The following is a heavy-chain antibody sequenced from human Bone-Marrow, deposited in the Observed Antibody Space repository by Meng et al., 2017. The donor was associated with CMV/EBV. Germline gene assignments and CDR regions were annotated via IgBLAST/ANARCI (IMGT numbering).Heavy chain of an antibody. CDR2: IIPIFGTA. V-gene: IGHV1-69*05. Sequence: SVKVSCKASGYTLTGYYMHWVRQAPGQGLEWMGGIIPIFGTANYAQKFQGRVTITTDESTSTAYMEMSSLRSEDTAVYYCAGGVVPAAIEAVDYYGMDVWGQGTTVTVSS. D-gene: IGHD2-2*01. CDR1: GYTLTGYY. J-gene: IGHJ6*02. CDR3: AGGVVPAAIEAVDYYGMDV.